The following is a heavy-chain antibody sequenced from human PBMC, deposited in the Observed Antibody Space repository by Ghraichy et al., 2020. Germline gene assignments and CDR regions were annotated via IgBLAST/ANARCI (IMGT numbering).Heavy chain of an antibody. J-gene: IGHJ6*02. CDR3: TRNFGYYVYPMDG. Sequence: GGSLRLSCAASGFIFNTYSMNWVRQAPGKGLEWVSSISPNSTYIYYADSVRGRVTISRDNAKTSLYLQMNSPGAEDAAVFFCTRNFGYYVYPMDGWGQGTTVTVSS. V-gene: IGHV3-21*01. D-gene: IGHD1-26*01. CDR2: ISPNSTYI. CDR1: GFIFNTYS.